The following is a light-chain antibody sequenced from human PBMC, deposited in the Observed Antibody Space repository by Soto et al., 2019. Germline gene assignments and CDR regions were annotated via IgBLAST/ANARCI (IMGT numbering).Light chain of an antibody. CDR1: QSVASF. Sequence: EIVLTQSPATLSVSPGERGTLSCRASQSVASFVAWYQQKVGQAPRLLIYDASNRAAGIPARFSGSGSGTDFTLTISSLEPEDFAIYYCQQRSDWPITFGQGTKLEI. CDR3: QQRSDWPIT. V-gene: IGKV3-11*01. J-gene: IGKJ2*01. CDR2: DAS.